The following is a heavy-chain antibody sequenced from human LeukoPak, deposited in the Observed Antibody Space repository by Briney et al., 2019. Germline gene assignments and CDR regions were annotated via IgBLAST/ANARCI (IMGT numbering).Heavy chain of an antibody. CDR1: GFTFSSYG. V-gene: IGHV3-30*02. CDR2: IRYDGSNK. Sequence: PGGSLRLSCAASGFTFSSYGMHWVRQAPGKGLEWVAFIRYDGSNKYYADSVKGRFTISRDNSKNTLYLQMNSLRAEDTAVYYCARDAYDAFDIWGQGTMVTVS. J-gene: IGHJ3*02. CDR3: ARDAYDAFDI.